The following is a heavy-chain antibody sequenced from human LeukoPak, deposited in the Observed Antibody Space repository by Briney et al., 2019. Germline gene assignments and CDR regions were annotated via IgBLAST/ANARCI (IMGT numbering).Heavy chain of an antibody. D-gene: IGHD5-24*01. CDR3: ARSATIAVFRYGMDV. J-gene: IGHJ6*02. V-gene: IGHV4-59*01. Sequence: GSLRLSCAASGSTFSDYYMSWIRQPPGKGLEYIGYVHYSGATNYNPSLQSRVFISMDTSKNQYSLRLNSVATADTAVYYCARSATIAVFRYGMDVWGQGATVTVSS. CDR1: GSTFSDYY. CDR2: VHYSGAT.